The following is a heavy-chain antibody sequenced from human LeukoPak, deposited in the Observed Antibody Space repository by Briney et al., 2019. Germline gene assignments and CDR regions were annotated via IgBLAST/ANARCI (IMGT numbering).Heavy chain of an antibody. CDR3: AGSIGVVYYDSSGPLGY. D-gene: IGHD3-22*01. Sequence: PGGSLRLSCAAPGFTFSSYGMHWVRQAPGKGLEWVAVISYDGSNKYYADSVKGRFTISRDNSKNTLYLQMNSLRAEVTAVYYCAGSIGVVYYDSSGPLGYWGQGTLVTVSS. CDR1: GFTFSSYG. CDR2: ISYDGSNK. V-gene: IGHV3-30*03. J-gene: IGHJ4*02.